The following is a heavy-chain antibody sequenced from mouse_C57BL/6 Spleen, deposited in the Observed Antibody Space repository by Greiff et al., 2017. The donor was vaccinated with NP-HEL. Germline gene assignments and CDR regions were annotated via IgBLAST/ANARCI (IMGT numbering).Heavy chain of an antibody. CDR2: ITPNNGGT. Sequence: EVQLQQSGPELVKPGASVKIPCKASGYTFTDYNMDWVKQSHGKSLEWIGDITPNNGGTIYNQKFKGKATLTVDKSSSTAYMELRSLTSEDTAVYYCASDGDYEYAMDYWGQGTSVTVSS. CDR3: ASDGDYEYAMDY. V-gene: IGHV1-18*01. CDR1: GYTFTDYN. D-gene: IGHD2-4*01. J-gene: IGHJ4*01.